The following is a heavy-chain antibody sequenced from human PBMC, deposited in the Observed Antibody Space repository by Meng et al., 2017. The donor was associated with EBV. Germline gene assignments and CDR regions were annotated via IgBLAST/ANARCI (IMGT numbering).Heavy chain of an antibody. CDR3: ARPFPSWQSPRLDPFGA. J-gene: IGHJ5*02. CDR1: GGSVNGYF. V-gene: IGHV4-34*01. CDR2: LHHSGST. D-gene: IGHD6-19*01. Sequence: QVQLQQWGAGLLKPSETLSLTCAVYGGSVNGYFWSWIRQPPGKGLEWIGELHHSGSTNYNPSLKSRLRISVDTSKNQFSLNLTSVTAADTAVYYCARPFPSWQSPRLDPFGAWGQGTLVTVSS.